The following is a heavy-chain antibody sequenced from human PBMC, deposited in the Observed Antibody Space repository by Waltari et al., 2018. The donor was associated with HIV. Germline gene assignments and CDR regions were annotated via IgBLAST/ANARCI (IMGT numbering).Heavy chain of an antibody. CDR2: ISDRTGSK. CDR3: AKDEAGAGSPEVWFDP. J-gene: IGHJ5*02. D-gene: IGHD6-13*01. CDR1: GSTFSSYP. Sequence: EMQLLESGGGLVQPGGSLRLSCAASGSTFSSYPMHWVRQAPGKGLGWFSGISDRTGSKYYGDSGKGRFTIARDNSKNTLYLQMSSLRVEDTAIYYCAKDEAGAGSPEVWFDPWGQGTLVTVSS. V-gene: IGHV3-23*01.